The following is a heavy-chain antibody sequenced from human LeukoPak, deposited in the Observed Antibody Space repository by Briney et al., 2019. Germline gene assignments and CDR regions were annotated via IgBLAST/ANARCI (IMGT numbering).Heavy chain of an antibody. Sequence: GGSLRLSCAASGFTFSSYSTNWVRHAPGKGLEWVAFIRYDGSNKYYADSVKGRFTISRDNSKNTLYLQMNSLRAEDTAVYYCAKDIVVVPAADGLDYWGQGTLVTVSS. CDR3: AKDIVVVPAADGLDY. J-gene: IGHJ4*02. V-gene: IGHV3-30*02. CDR2: IRYDGSNK. D-gene: IGHD2-2*01. CDR1: GFTFSSYS.